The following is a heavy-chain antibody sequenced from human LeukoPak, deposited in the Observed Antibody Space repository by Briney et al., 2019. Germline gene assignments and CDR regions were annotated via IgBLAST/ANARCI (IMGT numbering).Heavy chain of an antibody. V-gene: IGHV3-21*01. D-gene: IGHD5-18*01. Sequence: SGGSLRLSCAASGFTLSSYSMKWVRQAPGKGLEWVSFISSSSSYIYYADSVKGRFTISRDNAKNSLYLQMNSLRAEDTAVYYCARRRGYSYIVFDYWGLGTLVTVSS. CDR2: ISSSSSYI. CDR3: ARRRGYSYIVFDY. CDR1: GFTLSSYS. J-gene: IGHJ4*02.